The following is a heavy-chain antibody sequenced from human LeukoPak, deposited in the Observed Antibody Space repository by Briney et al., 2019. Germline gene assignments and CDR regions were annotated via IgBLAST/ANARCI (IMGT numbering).Heavy chain of an antibody. CDR3: AKDQGGLDRAMLNPNSYFDY. V-gene: IGHV3-30*02. CDR1: GFIFNHFG. D-gene: IGHD5-18*01. Sequence: GGSLRLSCAASGFIFNHFGMHWVRQVPGKGLEWVAFIRYDGSNTYYADSVKGRFTISRDNSKSTLYLQMNSLRTEDTAVYYCAKDQGGLDRAMLNPNSYFDYWGQGTLVTVSS. J-gene: IGHJ4*02. CDR2: IRYDGSNT.